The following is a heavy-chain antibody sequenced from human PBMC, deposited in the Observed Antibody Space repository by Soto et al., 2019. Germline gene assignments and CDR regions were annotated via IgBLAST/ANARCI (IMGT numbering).Heavy chain of an antibody. CDR1: GGTFSSYA. J-gene: IGHJ6*02. CDR3: ARSQGSSTSLEIYYYYYYGMDV. V-gene: IGHV1-69*01. D-gene: IGHD2-2*01. CDR2: IIPISGTA. Sequence: QVQLVQSGAEVKKPGSSVKVSCKASGGTFSSYAISWVLQAPGQGLEWMGGIIPISGTANYAQKFQGRVPITADESTSTAYMELSSLRSEDTAVYDGARSQGSSTSLEIYYYYYYGMDVWGQGTTVTVSS.